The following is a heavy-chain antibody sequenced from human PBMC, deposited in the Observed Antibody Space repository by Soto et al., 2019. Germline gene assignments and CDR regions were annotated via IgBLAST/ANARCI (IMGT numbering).Heavy chain of an antibody. V-gene: IGHV1-2*04. CDR1: GYTFTVYY. CDR3: ARSPPSYLNRTFDY. CDR2: INPNSGGT. J-gene: IGHJ4*02. Sequence: ASVKVSCKASGYTFTVYYMHWVRQAPGQGLEWMGWINPNSGGTNYAQKFQGWVTMTRDTSISTAYMELSRLRSDDTAVYYCARSPPSYLNRTFDYWGQGTLVTVSS. D-gene: IGHD2-2*01.